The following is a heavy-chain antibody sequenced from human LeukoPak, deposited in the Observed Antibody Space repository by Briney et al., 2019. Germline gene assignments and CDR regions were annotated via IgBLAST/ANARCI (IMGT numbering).Heavy chain of an antibody. D-gene: IGHD3-22*01. CDR3: ARGTTTQAYYYDSRGPRGLYYFDY. J-gene: IGHJ4*02. Sequence: ASVKVSCKASGYTFTSYYMHWVRQAPGQGLEWMGIINPSGGSTSYAQKFQGRVTMTRDTSTSTVYMELSSLRSEDTAVYYCARGTTTQAYYYDSRGPRGLYYFDYWGQGTLVTVSS. CDR1: GYTFTSYY. V-gene: IGHV1-46*01. CDR2: INPSGGST.